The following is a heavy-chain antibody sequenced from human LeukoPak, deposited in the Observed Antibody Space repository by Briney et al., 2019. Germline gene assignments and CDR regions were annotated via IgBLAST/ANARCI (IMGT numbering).Heavy chain of an antibody. J-gene: IGHJ6*02. CDR3: ARDCSGGSCTLSDYYYYGMDV. CDR1: GGSISSSSHY. D-gene: IGHD2-15*01. Sequence: SETLSLTCTVSGGSISSSSHYWGWIRQPPGKGLEWIGEIYHSGSTNYNPSLKSRVTISVDKSKNQFSLKLSSVTAADTAVYYCARDCSGGSCTLSDYYYYGMDVWGQGTTVTVSS. CDR2: IYHSGST. V-gene: IGHV4-39*07.